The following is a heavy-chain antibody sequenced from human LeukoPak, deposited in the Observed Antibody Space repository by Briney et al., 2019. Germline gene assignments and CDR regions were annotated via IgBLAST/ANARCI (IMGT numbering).Heavy chain of an antibody. J-gene: IGHJ4*02. CDR3: AKDRATVTTYFDY. CDR2: IRYDGSNK. D-gene: IGHD4-17*01. V-gene: IGHV3-30*02. CDR1: GFTFSSYG. Sequence: PGGSLRLSCAASGFTFSSYGMHWVRQAPGKGLEWVAFIRYDGSNKYYADSVKGRFTISRDNSKNTLYLQMNSLRAEDTAVHYCAKDRATVTTYFDYWGQGTLVTVSS.